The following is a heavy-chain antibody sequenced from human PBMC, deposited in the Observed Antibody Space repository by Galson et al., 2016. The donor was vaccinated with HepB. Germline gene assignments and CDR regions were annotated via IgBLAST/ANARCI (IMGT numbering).Heavy chain of an antibody. CDR3: ATIRGGHMDSSTLFDY. Sequence: SVKVSCKVSGYTLIELSMHWVRQAPGKGLEWMGGFDPEDGETIYAQKFQGRVTMTEDTSTDTAYMELSSLRSEDTAVYYCATIRGGHMDSSTLFDYWGQGTLVTVSS. V-gene: IGHV1-24*01. CDR2: FDPEDGET. J-gene: IGHJ4*02. D-gene: IGHD6-6*01. CDR1: GYTLIELS.